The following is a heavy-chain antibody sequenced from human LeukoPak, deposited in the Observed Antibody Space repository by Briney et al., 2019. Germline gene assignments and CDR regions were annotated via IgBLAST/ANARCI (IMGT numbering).Heavy chain of an antibody. Sequence: GGSLRLSCAASGFTFSSYVMSWVRQAPGKGLEWVSSISNSGGSTYYADSVKGRFTISRDNSKNTLYLQMSSLRAEDTAVYYCAKSTIFGVIIQAHSSLDFWGQGTLVTVSS. D-gene: IGHD3-3*01. J-gene: IGHJ4*02. V-gene: IGHV3-23*01. CDR2: ISNSGGST. CDR3: AKSTIFGVIIQAHSSLDF. CDR1: GFTFSSYV.